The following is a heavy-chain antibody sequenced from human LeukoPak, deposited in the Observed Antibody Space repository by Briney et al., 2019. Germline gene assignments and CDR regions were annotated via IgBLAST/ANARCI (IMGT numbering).Heavy chain of an antibody. D-gene: IGHD4-11*01. CDR3: ARVTYSNYVDWFDP. CDR1: GGSITSGNYY. J-gene: IGHJ5*02. CDR2: IYTSGST. V-gene: IGHV4-61*02. Sequence: PSETLSLTCTVSGGSITSGNYYWSWIRQPAGKGLEWIGRIYTSGSTNYNPSLESRVTMSVDTSKNQFSLNLNSVTAADTAVYYCARVTYSNYVDWFDPWGQGTLVTVSS.